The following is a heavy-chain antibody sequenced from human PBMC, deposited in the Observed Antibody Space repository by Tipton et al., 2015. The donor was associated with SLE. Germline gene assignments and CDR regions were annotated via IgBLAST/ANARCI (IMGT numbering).Heavy chain of an antibody. J-gene: IGHJ4*02. V-gene: IGHV3-48*01. CDR1: GFTFSSYS. Sequence: SLRLSCAASGFTFSSYSMNWVRQAPGKGLEWVSYIGSSSSTIYYADSVKGRFTISRDNAKNSLYLQMNSLRAEDTAVYYCAKDLALAAAGTGKYWGQGTLVTVSS. CDR2: IGSSSSTI. D-gene: IGHD6-13*01. CDR3: AKDLALAAAGTGKY.